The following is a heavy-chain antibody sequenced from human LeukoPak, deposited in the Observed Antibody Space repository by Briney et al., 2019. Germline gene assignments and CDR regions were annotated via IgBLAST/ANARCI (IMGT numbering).Heavy chain of an antibody. J-gene: IGHJ4*02. CDR2: IRSKAYGGTT. D-gene: IGHD2-15*01. V-gene: IGHV3-49*04. CDR1: GFTFSSYS. CDR3: TRGLGYCSSSSCSELRRFDY. Sequence: GGSLRLSCAASGFTFSSYSMSWVRQAPGKGLEWVSFIRSKAYGGTTEYAASVKGRFTISRDDSKSIANLQMNSLKTEDTAVYYCTRGLGYCSSSSCSELRRFDYWGQGTLVTVST.